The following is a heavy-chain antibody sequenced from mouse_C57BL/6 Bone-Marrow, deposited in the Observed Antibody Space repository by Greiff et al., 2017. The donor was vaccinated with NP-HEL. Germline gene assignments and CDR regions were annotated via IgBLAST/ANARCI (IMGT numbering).Heavy chain of an antibody. CDR3: ARDWGIEGDAMDY. CDR2: SRNKANDYTT. V-gene: IGHV7-1*01. CDR1: GFTFSDFY. Sequence: EVQGVESGGGLVQSGRSLRLSCATSGFTFSDFYMEWVRQAPGKGLEWIAASRNKANDYTTEYSASVKGRFIVSRDTSQSILYHQMNALRAEDTAIYYCARDWGIEGDAMDYWGQGTSVTVSS. J-gene: IGHJ4*01.